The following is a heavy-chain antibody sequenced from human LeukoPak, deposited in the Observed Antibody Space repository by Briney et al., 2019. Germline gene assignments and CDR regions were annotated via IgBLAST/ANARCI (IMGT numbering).Heavy chain of an antibody. CDR3: AREGERGYSYADY. CDR2: VSSSSSYI. J-gene: IGHJ4*02. D-gene: IGHD5-18*01. Sequence: GSLRLSCAASGFTFSSYSMSWIRQAPGKGLEWVSSVSSSSSYIYYADSVKGRFTISRDNARKSLYLQMNSLSTEDTAMYYCAREGERGYSYADYWGQGTLVTVSS. V-gene: IGHV3-21*01. CDR1: GFTFSSYS.